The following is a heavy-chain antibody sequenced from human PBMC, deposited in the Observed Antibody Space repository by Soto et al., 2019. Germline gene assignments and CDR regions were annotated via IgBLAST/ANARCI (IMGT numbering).Heavy chain of an antibody. CDR1: GLSFSTHG. V-gene: IGHV3-33*01. Sequence: QVQLVESGGGVVHPGRSLRLSCAASGLSFSTHGMHWVRQAPGKGLEWVAVIWYDGSNKYYADSVKGRFTISRDNSKNTLYLEMNSLRGEDRAVYYCARAVGPFDYWGQGTLVTVSS. CDR2: IWYDGSNK. J-gene: IGHJ4*02. CDR3: ARAVGPFDY.